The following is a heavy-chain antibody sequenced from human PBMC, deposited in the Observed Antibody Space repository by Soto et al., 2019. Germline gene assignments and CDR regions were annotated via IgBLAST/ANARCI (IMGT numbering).Heavy chain of an antibody. V-gene: IGHV3-23*01. Sequence: EGQLMESGGGLVQPGGSLRLSCVASGFIFSDYAMSWVRQAPGKGLEWVSGISGSASSTYYADSVKVRFTISRDNSKSTLYLQMNSLRAEDTAVYYCLTWTSGTPDYWGQGTLVIVSS. J-gene: IGHJ4*02. CDR2: ISGSASST. D-gene: IGHD1-1*01. CDR3: LTWTSGTPDY. CDR1: GFIFSDYA.